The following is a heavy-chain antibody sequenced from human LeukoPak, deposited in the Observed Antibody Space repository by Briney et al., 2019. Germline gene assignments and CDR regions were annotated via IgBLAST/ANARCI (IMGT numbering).Heavy chain of an antibody. CDR2: INHSGST. Sequence: SETLSLTCTVSGDSITNTNYYWGWIRRPPGKGLEWIGEINHSGSTNHNPSLKSRVTISVDTSKNQFSLKLSSVTAADTAVYYCARGRINSGYEKHYYFDYWGQGTLVTVSS. V-gene: IGHV4-39*07. J-gene: IGHJ4*02. CDR3: ARGRINSGYEKHYYFDY. CDR1: GDSITNTNYY. D-gene: IGHD5-12*01.